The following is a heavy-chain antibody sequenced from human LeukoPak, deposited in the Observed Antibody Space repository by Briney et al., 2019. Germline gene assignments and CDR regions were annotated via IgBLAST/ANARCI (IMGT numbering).Heavy chain of an antibody. CDR1: GFTFSNYN. CDR2: IKEDGSEK. D-gene: IGHD3-22*01. CDR3: ARDYYDSSGKATY. Sequence: PGGSLRLSCAASGFTFSNYNMNWVRQAPGKGLEWVANIKEDGSEKYYVDSVKGRFTISRDNAKNSLYLQMNSLRAEDTAVYYCARDYYDSSGKATYWGQGTLVTVSS. J-gene: IGHJ4*02. V-gene: IGHV3-7*01.